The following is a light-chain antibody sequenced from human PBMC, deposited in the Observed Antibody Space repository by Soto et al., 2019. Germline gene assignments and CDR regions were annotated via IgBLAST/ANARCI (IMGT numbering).Light chain of an antibody. CDR1: QSIGSF. Sequence: DIQMTQSPSFLSASVGDRVTITCRASQSIGSFVNWYQQKPGKAPKHLIYGSSSLQSGVPSRFSGRGSGTDFTLTISSLQPEDFATYSRQQSYSIPYTFGQGTERPI. CDR2: GSS. V-gene: IGKV1-39*01. J-gene: IGKJ2*01. CDR3: QQSYSIPYT.